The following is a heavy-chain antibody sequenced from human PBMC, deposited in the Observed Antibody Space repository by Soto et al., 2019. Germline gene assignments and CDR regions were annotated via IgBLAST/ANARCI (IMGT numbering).Heavy chain of an antibody. D-gene: IGHD1-7*01. V-gene: IGHV1-69*13. CDR3: ANWNSDLQDYYYGMDV. CDR2: IIPIFGTA. Sequence: ASVKVSCKASGYTFTSYGIHWVRQAPGQGLEWMGGIIPIFGTANYAQKFQGRVTITADESTSTAYMELSSLRSEDTAVYYCANWNSDLQDYYYGMDVWGQGTTVTVSS. CDR1: GYTFTSYG. J-gene: IGHJ6*02.